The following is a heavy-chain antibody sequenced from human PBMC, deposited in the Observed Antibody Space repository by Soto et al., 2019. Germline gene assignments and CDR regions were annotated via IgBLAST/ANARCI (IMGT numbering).Heavy chain of an antibody. V-gene: IGHV1-2*04. CDR2: INPNSGGT. CDR3: ARARIYYDSSGYYYDYGMDV. D-gene: IGHD3-22*01. CDR1: GYTFTGYY. Sequence: GASVKVSCKASGYTFTGYYMHWVRQAPGQGLEWMGWINPNSGGTNYAQKFQGWVTMTRDTSISTAYMELSRLRSDDTVVYYCARARIYYDSSGYYYDYGMDVWGQGTTVTVSS. J-gene: IGHJ6*02.